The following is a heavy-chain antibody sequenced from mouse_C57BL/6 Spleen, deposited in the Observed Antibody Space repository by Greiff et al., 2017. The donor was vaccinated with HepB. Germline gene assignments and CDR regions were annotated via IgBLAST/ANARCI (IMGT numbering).Heavy chain of an antibody. Sequence: EVKLVESGGGLVQPGGSLKLSCAASGFTFSDYYMYWVRQTPEKRLEWVAYISNGGGSTYYPDTVKGRFTISRDNAKNTLYLQMSRLKSEDTAMYYCARVIYYYGSSYVGAMDYWGQGTSVTVSS. V-gene: IGHV5-12*01. D-gene: IGHD1-1*01. J-gene: IGHJ4*01. CDR3: ARVIYYYGSSYVGAMDY. CDR1: GFTFSDYY. CDR2: ISNGGGST.